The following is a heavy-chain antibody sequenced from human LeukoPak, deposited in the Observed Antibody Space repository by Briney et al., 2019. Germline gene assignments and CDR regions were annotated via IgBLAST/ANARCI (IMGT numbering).Heavy chain of an antibody. J-gene: IGHJ5*02. D-gene: IGHD5-18*01. CDR3: ARDSYGSPSWFDP. CDR1: GGSISSYY. Sequence: SETLSLTCTVSGGSISSYYWSWIRQPPGKGLGWIGYIYYSGSTNYNPSLKSRVTISVDTSKNQFSLKLSSVTAADTAVYYCARDSYGSPSWFDPWGQGTLVTVSS. V-gene: IGHV4-59*01. CDR2: IYYSGST.